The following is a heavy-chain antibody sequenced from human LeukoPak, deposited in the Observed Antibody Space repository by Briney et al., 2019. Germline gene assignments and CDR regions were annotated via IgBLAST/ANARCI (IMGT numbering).Heavy chain of an antibody. CDR2: ISGSGGST. J-gene: IGHJ4*02. CDR1: GFTFSNAW. D-gene: IGHD6-6*01. CDR3: AKDLEYSSSSYFDY. V-gene: IGHV3-23*01. Sequence: GGPLRLSCAASGFTFSNAWMTWVRQAPGKGLEWVSAISGSGGSTYYADSVKGRFTISRDNSKNTLYLQMNSLRAEDTAVYYCAKDLEYSSSSYFDYWGQGTLVTVSS.